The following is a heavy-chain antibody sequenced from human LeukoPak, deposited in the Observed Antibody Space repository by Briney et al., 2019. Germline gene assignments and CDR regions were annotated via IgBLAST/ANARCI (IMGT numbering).Heavy chain of an antibody. J-gene: IGHJ4*02. CDR3: AKDGYNQGFDF. D-gene: IGHD1-14*01. Sequence: QPGESLTLSCAASGFTFSSYGMHWVRQAPGKGLEWVAVISYDGSNKYYADSVKGRFTISKDNSKHTLYLQMNSLRAEDTAVYYCAKDGYNQGFDFWGQGTLVTVSS. V-gene: IGHV3-30*18. CDR2: ISYDGSNK. CDR1: GFTFSSYG.